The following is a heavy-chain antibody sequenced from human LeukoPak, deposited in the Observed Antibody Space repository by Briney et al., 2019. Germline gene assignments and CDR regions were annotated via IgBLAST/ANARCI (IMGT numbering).Heavy chain of an antibody. CDR2: IYYSGST. CDR1: GGSISSHY. J-gene: IGHJ6*03. V-gene: IGHV4-59*11. Sequence: SETLSLTCTVSGGSISSHYWSWIRQPPGKGLEWIGYIYYSGSTNYNPSLKSRVTISVDTSKNQFSLKLSSVTAADTAVYYCARVRGGSYSEYMDVWGKGTTVTVSS. CDR3: ARVRGGSYSEYMDV. D-gene: IGHD1-26*01.